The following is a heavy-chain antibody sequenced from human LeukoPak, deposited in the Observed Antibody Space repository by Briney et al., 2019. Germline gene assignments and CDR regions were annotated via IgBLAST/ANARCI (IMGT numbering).Heavy chain of an antibody. D-gene: IGHD3-10*01. CDR3: ARVSGTIRIWPQPFGDGMDV. J-gene: IGHJ6*02. CDR1: RFTFSNYV. V-gene: IGHV3-23*01. Sequence: GSLRLSCAASRFTFSNYVMSWVRQAPGKGLECVSAISGSGRSTYYADSVKGRFTISRDNSKNTLYLQMNSLRAEDTALYYCARVSGTIRIWPQPFGDGMDVWGQGTTVIVSS. CDR2: ISGSGRST.